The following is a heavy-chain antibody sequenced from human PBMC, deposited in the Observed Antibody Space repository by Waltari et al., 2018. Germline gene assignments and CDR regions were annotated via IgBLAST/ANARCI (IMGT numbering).Heavy chain of an antibody. CDR1: GFAFSSFS. D-gene: IGHD6-13*01. CDR2: ISRSGRVT. CDR3: NVELAEAGN. J-gene: IGHJ4*02. Sequence: EVHLVESGGGLVKPGGSLRVSCAASGFAFSSFSINWIRQTPGKGLEWVSSISRSGRVTEYADSVKGRFTCSRDNANNSVYLQMNSLRVEETAVYYCNVELAEAGNWGQGTLVTVSP. V-gene: IGHV3-21*06.